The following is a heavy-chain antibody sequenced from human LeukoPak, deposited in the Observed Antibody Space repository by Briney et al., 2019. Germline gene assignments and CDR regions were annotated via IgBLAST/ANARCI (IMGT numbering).Heavy chain of an antibody. J-gene: IGHJ4*02. Sequence: KSSETLSLTCTVSGGSISSGGYSWSWIRQPPGKGLEWIGYIYYSGSTYYNPSLKSRLTISVDTSKNQFSLKLSSVTAADTAVYYCARIAAAGTSEWTSAGYFDYWGQGTLVTVSS. CDR3: ARIAAAGTSEWTSAGYFDY. D-gene: IGHD6-13*01. CDR1: GGSISSGGYS. V-gene: IGHV4-30-4*07. CDR2: IYYSGST.